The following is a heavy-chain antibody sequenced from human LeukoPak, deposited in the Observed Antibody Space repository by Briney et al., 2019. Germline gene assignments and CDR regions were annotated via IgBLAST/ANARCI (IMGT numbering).Heavy chain of an antibody. CDR2: IIPRFTP. Sequence: SVKVSCKASGGTFSNNAISWVRQAPGQGLEWMGGIIPRFTPNYAQHFQGRVTITTDEATTTAYLELSNLRSDDTAVYYCSGLGYSGYGPRSRFDNWGQGTLITVST. D-gene: IGHD5-12*01. J-gene: IGHJ4*02. CDR3: SGLGYSGYGPRSRFDN. V-gene: IGHV1-69*05. CDR1: GGTFSNNA.